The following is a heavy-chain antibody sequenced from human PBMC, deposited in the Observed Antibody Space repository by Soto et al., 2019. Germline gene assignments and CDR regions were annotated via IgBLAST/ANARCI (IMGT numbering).Heavy chain of an antibody. CDR3: ATDRIGRFYAIDV. J-gene: IGHJ6*02. V-gene: IGHV3-9*01. CDR2: INWSGETI. Sequence: EVQLVESGGAMVHPGGSLRLSCVASGFKVDDYAIHWVRQVAGKGLEWVSAINWSGETIAYAASVGGRSTISRDNAKNYASLQNNSSRPDDAALYYYATDRIGRFYAIDVWGHGTPVTVSS. CDR1: GFKVDDYA. D-gene: IGHD2-15*01.